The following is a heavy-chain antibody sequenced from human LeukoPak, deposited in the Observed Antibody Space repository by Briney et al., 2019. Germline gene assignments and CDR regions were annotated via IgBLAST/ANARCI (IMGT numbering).Heavy chain of an antibody. CDR3: ANAGFDYGDY. CDR2: ISGSGGST. J-gene: IGHJ4*02. CDR1: GFTLSSYA. V-gene: IGHV3-23*01. Sequence: PGGSLRLSCAASGFTLSSYAMSWVRQAPGKGVEWVSAISGSGGSTYYADSVKGRFTISRDNSKNTLYLQMNSLRAEDTAVYYCANAGFDYGDYWGQGTLVTVSS. D-gene: IGHD3-10*01.